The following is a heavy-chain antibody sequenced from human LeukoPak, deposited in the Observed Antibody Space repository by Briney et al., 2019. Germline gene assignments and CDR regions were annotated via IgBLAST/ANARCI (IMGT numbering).Heavy chain of an antibody. D-gene: IGHD2-15*01. Sequence: GGSLRLSCAASGLAFSAYKMHWVRQAPRKGLVWVSRISTDGYTTGYADFVQGRFTASRDNTKNTWSLEMNSLRAEDTAVYYCVVGGSPGYWGQGTLVTVSS. CDR2: ISTDGYTT. V-gene: IGHV3-74*01. CDR1: GLAFSAYK. CDR3: VVGGSPGY. J-gene: IGHJ4*02.